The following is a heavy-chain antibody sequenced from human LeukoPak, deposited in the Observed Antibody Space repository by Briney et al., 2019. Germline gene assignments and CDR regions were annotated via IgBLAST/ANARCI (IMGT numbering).Heavy chain of an antibody. J-gene: IGHJ4*02. D-gene: IGHD5-24*01. V-gene: IGHV1-69*04. Sequence: GASVKVSCKASGGSFSNYAFSWVRQAPGQGLEWMGRITPIVDIATYIQKFQGRVTITANKFTSTAYMELRSLRSDDTAVYYCARPQDGYNPNFFDYWGQGTLVTVSS. CDR3: ARPQDGYNPNFFDY. CDR2: ITPIVDIA. CDR1: GGSFSNYA.